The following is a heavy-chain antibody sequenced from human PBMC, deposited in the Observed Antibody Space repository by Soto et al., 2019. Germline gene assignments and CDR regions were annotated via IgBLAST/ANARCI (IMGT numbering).Heavy chain of an antibody. J-gene: IGHJ5*02. CDR3: TKGGAVKLPRYNWFDP. D-gene: IGHD4-17*01. CDR1: GFTFSNYG. Sequence: LRLSCAASGFTFSNYGMSWVRQAPGKGLEWVSVMSGSGDDAYYADSVKGRFTVSRDNSKSTMFLQMNSLRAEDTAVYYCTKGGAVKLPRYNWFDPWGPGILVTVSS. CDR2: MSGSGDDA. V-gene: IGHV3-23*01.